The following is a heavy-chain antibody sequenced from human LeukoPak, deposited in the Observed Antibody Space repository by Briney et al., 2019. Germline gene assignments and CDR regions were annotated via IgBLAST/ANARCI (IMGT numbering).Heavy chain of an antibody. D-gene: IGHD6-19*01. J-gene: IGHJ4*02. V-gene: IGHV3-48*03. CDR2: ITSSTTTI. Sequence: PGGSLRLSCVASGFTFSSYEMNWVRQAPGKGLEWGSYITSSTTTIYYAGSVKGRFTISRDNAKNFLYLQMNSLRAEDTAVYYCARSHGYVSSGRSYYFDYWGQGTLVTVSS. CDR1: GFTFSSYE. CDR3: ARSHGYVSSGRSYYFDY.